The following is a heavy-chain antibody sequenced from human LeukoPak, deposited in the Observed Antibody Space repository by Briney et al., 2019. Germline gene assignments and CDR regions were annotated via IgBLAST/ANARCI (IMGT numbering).Heavy chain of an antibody. D-gene: IGHD3-9*01. CDR1: GGSISSSNW. CDR2: IYHSGST. J-gene: IGHJ5*02. CDR3: ARRDILTGYSFDP. Sequence: SETLSLTCAVSGGSISSSNWWSWVRQPPGKGLEWIGEIYHSGSTNYNPSLKSRVTISVDKSKNQFSLKLSSVTAADTAVYYCARRDILTGYSFDPWGQGTLVTVSS. V-gene: IGHV4-4*02.